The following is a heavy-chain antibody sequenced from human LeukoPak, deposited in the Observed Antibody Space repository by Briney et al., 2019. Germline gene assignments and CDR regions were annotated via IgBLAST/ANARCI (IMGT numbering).Heavy chain of an antibody. Sequence: QTGGSLRLSCAASGFTFSTYAMRWVRQAPGKGLEWVSAISGSGGSTYYADSVKGRFTISRDNSKNTLYLQMNSLRAEDTAVYYCAKGITSCTNGVCYVEADYWGQGTLVTVSS. CDR1: GFTFSTYA. CDR2: ISGSGGST. CDR3: AKGITSCTNGVCYVEADY. D-gene: IGHD2-8*01. V-gene: IGHV3-23*01. J-gene: IGHJ4*02.